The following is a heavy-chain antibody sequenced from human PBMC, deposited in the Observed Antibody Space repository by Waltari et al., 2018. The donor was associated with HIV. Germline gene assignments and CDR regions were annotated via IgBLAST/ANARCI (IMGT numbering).Heavy chain of an antibody. CDR3: ARDGGGYGYSTDNRIIDY. CDR1: GGSFSGYS. V-gene: IGHV4-34*01. CDR2: INHSGST. D-gene: IGHD5-18*01. Sequence: QVQLQQWGAGLLKPSETLSLPCAGYGGSFSGYSCSWIRQPPGKGLEWIGEINHSGSTNYNPSLKSRVTISVDTSKNQFSLKLSSVTAADTAVYYCARDGGGYGYSTDNRIIDYWGQGTLVTVSS. J-gene: IGHJ4*02.